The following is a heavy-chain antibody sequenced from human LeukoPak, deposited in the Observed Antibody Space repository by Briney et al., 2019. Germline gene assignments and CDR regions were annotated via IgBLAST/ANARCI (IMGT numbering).Heavy chain of an antibody. J-gene: IGHJ4*01. V-gene: IGHV3-74*01. CDR3: ARELPREVTLDY. CDR2: INTDGSST. CDR1: GFTFISYG. Sequence: GGSLRLSCAVSGFTFISYGMQWVRQAPGKGLAWVSRINTDGSSTTYADSVKGRFTISRDNAKDTLYLQMNSLRAEDTAVYYCARELPREVTLDYWGQGTLVTVSS. D-gene: IGHD2-21*02.